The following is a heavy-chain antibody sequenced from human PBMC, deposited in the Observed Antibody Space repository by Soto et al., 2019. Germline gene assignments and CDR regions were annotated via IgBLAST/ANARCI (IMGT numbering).Heavy chain of an antibody. J-gene: IGHJ5*02. Sequence: QVQLMQSGAEVKKPGASVKVSCKASGDTFTDYYIHWVRQAPGQGLEWMGTVNPSGGHTTYAQHFLGRVTMTRDTPTSTLSMELTSLTSEDTAAYYCASWGHVVVVTAALASWGQGTLVTVSS. D-gene: IGHD2-21*02. CDR1: GDTFTDYY. CDR2: VNPSGGHT. V-gene: IGHV1-46*01. CDR3: ASWGHVVVVTAALAS.